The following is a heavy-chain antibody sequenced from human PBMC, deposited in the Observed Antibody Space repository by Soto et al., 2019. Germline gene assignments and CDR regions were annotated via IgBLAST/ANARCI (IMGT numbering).Heavy chain of an antibody. V-gene: IGHV3-23*01. Sequence: LRLSCAASGFTFRGDAMSWVRQAPGKGLEWVSSISGSGEMTHYAESVKGRFTISRDNSKNTLYLQMESLRAEDTALYYCARSEMTYNWNDWGQGTLVTV. D-gene: IGHD1-1*01. CDR1: GFTFRGDA. CDR2: ISGSGEMT. CDR3: ARSEMTYNWND. J-gene: IGHJ4*02.